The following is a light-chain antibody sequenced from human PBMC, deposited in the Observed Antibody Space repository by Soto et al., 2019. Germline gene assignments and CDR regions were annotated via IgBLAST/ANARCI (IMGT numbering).Light chain of an antibody. CDR1: QDISNY. CDR3: QQYDNLPYT. J-gene: IGKJ2*01. V-gene: IGKV1-33*01. Sequence: DLPMTQSPSSLSASVGDRVTITCQARQDISNYLNWYQQKPGKAPKLLIYDASNLKTGVPSRFSGSGSGTDFTFTISSLQPEDIATYYCQQYDNLPYTFGQGTKLEIK. CDR2: DAS.